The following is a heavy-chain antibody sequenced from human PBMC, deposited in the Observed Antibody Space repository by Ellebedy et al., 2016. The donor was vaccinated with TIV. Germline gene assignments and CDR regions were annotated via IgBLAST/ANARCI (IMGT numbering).Heavy chain of an antibody. V-gene: IGHV5-10-1*01. D-gene: IGHD3-9*01. CDR1: GFTFSTYW. J-gene: IGHJ4*02. CDR2: IDPDDSYT. CDR3: ARQGYYDSGGYPGE. Sequence: PGGSLRLSCKGSGFTFSTYWIGWVRQMPGKGLEWMGRIDPDDSYTNYSPSFQDHVTISVDRSISTVYLQWKSLRASDTATYYCARQGYYDSGGYPGEWGQGTVVTVSS.